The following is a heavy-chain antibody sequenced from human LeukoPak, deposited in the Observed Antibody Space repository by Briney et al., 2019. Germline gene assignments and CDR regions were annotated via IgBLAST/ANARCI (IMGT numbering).Heavy chain of an antibody. D-gene: IGHD3-22*01. CDR2: ISSSSGYI. CDR3: ARAATEQLYDSSGYTPFDY. V-gene: IGHV3-21*01. CDR1: GFTFSSYS. Sequence: PGGSLRLSCAASGFTFSSYSMNWVRQAPGKGLEWVSSISSSSGYIYYADSVKGRFTISRDNAKNSLYLQMDSLRAEDTAVYYCARAATEQLYDSSGYTPFDYWGQGTLVTVSS. J-gene: IGHJ4*02.